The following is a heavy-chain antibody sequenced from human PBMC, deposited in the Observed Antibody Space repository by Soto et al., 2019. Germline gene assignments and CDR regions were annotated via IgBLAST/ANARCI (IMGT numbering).Heavy chain of an antibody. Sequence: QVQLMESGGGVVQPGGSLRLSFVTSGFTFSSHSMHWFRQAPGKGREWVAVTSANDGTKFYTDSVKGRFTVSRDNSKNTLYLQMNSLRVEDTAVYYCAREVVTTEWYFDNWGQGILVIVSS. CDR1: GFTFSSHS. V-gene: IGHV3-30-3*01. CDR2: TSANDGTK. CDR3: AREVVTTEWYFDN. J-gene: IGHJ4*02. D-gene: IGHD1-1*01.